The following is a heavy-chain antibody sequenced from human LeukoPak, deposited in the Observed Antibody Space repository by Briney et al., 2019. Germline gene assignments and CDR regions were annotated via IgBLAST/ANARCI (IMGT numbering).Heavy chain of an antibody. CDR1: GYTFTNYA. V-gene: IGHV1-3*04. CDR3: ARVGYSGYDSRPVFNY. D-gene: IGHD5-12*01. Sequence: ASVKVSCKASGYTFTNYALHWVRQAPGQRLEWMGWINTGNGNTKYSQKFQGRVTITRATSASTAYMELGSLRSEDTAVYYCARVGYSGYDSRPVFNYWGQGTLVTVPS. CDR2: INTGNGNT. J-gene: IGHJ4*02.